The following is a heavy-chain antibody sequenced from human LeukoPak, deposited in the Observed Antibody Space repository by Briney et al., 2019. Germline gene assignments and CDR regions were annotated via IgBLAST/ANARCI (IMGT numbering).Heavy chain of an antibody. J-gene: IGHJ4*02. D-gene: IGHD3-3*01. CDR3: AREGGFFRPLDY. CDR1: GGFVTSTNW. CDR2: VHLDGRT. V-gene: IGHV4-4*02. Sequence: SETLSLTCGVSGGFVTSTNWWTWVRQPPGKGLEWIGEVHLDGRTNYNPSLKSRLTISVDLSENHISLKLTSVTAADTAVYYCAREGGFFRPLDYSGQGTLVTVSS.